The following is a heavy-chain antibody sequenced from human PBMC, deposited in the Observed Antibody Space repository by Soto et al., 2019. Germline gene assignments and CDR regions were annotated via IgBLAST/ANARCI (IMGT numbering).Heavy chain of an antibody. Sequence: TETLSLTCTVSGGAFSPNYWSWIRQPPGKGLEWVGYIYYGGTTSYNPSLKSRVTISVDTSKNQFSLKLSSVTAADTAVYYCVCDKATAALLGWFDLWGHRTLVTV. CDR1: GGAFSPNY. J-gene: IGHJ5*02. V-gene: IGHV4-59*01. CDR2: IYYGGTT. CDR3: VCDKATAALLGWFDL. D-gene: IGHD2-2*01.